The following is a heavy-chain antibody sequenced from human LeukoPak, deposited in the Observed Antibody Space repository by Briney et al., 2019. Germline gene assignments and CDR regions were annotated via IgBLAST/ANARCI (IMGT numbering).Heavy chain of an antibody. Sequence: SGGSLRLSCAASGFTFSSYGMHWVRQAPGKVLEWVAFIRYDGSNKYYADSVKGRFTISRDNSKNTLYLQMNSLRAEDTAVYYCAKDGEGARREHPYYMDVWGKGTTVTVSS. CDR2: IRYDGSNK. V-gene: IGHV3-30*02. CDR1: GFTFSSYG. CDR3: AKDGEGARREHPYYMDV. D-gene: IGHD1-26*01. J-gene: IGHJ6*03.